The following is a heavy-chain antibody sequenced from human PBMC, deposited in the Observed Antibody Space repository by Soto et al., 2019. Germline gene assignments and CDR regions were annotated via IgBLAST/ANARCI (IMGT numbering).Heavy chain of an antibody. CDR2: IGTSGTPT. V-gene: IGHV3-23*01. Sequence: PGGSLRLSCIASGFTFRNYAMAWVRQAPGEYLEWVSAIGTSGTPTLYADSVKSRFSISRDDSRNTVSLQMNSLGVEDPATYYCTRILWSSRRDALDIWGQGXTVTVYS. CDR1: GFTFRNYA. CDR3: TRILWSSRRDALDI. J-gene: IGHJ6*02. D-gene: IGHD2-21*01.